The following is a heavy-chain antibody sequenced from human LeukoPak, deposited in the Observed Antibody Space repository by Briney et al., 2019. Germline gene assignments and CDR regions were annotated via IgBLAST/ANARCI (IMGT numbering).Heavy chain of an antibody. D-gene: IGHD6-19*01. V-gene: IGHV3-30*02. J-gene: IGHJ4*02. CDR2: IRYDGSNK. Sequence: GGSLRLSCAASGFTFSTYGIHWVRQAPGKGLEWVAFIRYDGSNKYYADSVKGRFTISKDNSKNTLFLQMNSLRAEDTAIYYCAKDYLAVAGIAWGGYWGQGTLVTVSS. CDR1: GFTFSTYG. CDR3: AKDYLAVAGIAWGGY.